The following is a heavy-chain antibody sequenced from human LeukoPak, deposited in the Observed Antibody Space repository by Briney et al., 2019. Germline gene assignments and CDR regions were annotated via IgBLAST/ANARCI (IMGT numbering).Heavy chain of an antibody. V-gene: IGHV3-66*01. CDR3: ARLLVTKGGFDY. J-gene: IGHJ4*02. D-gene: IGHD2-21*02. Sequence: GGSLRLSCAASGFTVSSNYMSWVRQAPGKGLEWVSVIHSGGSTYYADSVKGRFTISRDNAKNSLYLQMNSLRAEDTAVYYCARLLVTKGGFDYWGQGTLVTVSS. CDR1: GFTVSSNY. CDR2: IHSGGST.